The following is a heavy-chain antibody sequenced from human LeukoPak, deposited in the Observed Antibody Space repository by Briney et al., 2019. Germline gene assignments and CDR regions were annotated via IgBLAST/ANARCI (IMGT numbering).Heavy chain of an antibody. D-gene: IGHD6-19*01. CDR2: INWNGGST. Sequence: GGSLRLSCAASGFTFDDYGMSWVRQAPGKGLEWVSGINWNGGSTGYADSVKGRFTISRDNAKNSLYLQMNSLRAEDTALYYCARRPNSGWLFDWFDPWGQGTLVTVSS. CDR1: GFTFDDYG. V-gene: IGHV3-20*04. CDR3: ARRPNSGWLFDWFDP. J-gene: IGHJ5*02.